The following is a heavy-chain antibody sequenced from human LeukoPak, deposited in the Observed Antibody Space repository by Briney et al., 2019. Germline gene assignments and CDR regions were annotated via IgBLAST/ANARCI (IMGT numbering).Heavy chain of an antibody. J-gene: IGHJ3*02. D-gene: IGHD1-26*01. CDR1: GFTFSSYA. V-gene: IGHV3-23*01. CDR2: ISGSGGST. CDR3: AKGWSYYIAFDI. Sequence: GGSLRLSCAASGFTFSSYAMSWVRQAPGKGLEWVLAISGSGGSTYYADSVKGRFTISRDNSKNTLYLQMNSLRAEDTAVYYCAKGWSYYIAFDIWGQGTMVTVSS.